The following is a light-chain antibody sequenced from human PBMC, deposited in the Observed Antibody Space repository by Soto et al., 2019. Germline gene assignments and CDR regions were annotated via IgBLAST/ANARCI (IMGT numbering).Light chain of an antibody. CDR3: AARDDSLSGSRV. Sequence: QSVLTQPPSASGTPGQRVTISCSGSSSNIGSNYVYWYQQLPGTAPKLLIYRNNQRPSGVPDRFSGSKSGTSASLAISGLRSEDEADYYCAARDDSLSGSRVFGGGTKLTVL. CDR1: SSNIGSNY. J-gene: IGLJ2*01. CDR2: RNN. V-gene: IGLV1-47*01.